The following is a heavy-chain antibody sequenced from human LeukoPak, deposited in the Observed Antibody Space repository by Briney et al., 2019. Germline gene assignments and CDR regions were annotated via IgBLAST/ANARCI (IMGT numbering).Heavy chain of an antibody. D-gene: IGHD5-12*01. CDR1: GGSISSYY. CDR2: IYYSGST. V-gene: IGHV4-59*12. J-gene: IGHJ4*02. CDR3: ARAGGYDFNYFDY. Sequence: PSETLSLTCTVSGGSISSYYWSWIRQPPGKGLEWIGYIYYSGSTNYNPSLKSRVTISVDTSKNQFSLKLSSVTAADTAVYYCARAGGYDFNYFDYWGQGMLVTVSS.